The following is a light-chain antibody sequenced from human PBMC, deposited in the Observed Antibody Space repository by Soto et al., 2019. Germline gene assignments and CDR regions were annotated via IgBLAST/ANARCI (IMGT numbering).Light chain of an antibody. CDR1: QSISSW. Sequence: DIQMTQSPSTLSASVGDRVTITCRASQSISSWFAWYQQKPGRAPKLLIYKASSLETGVPSRFSGSGSGTEFTLIISSLQPDDVASDYCQQYGSSSPWTFGQGTKVEIK. CDR3: QQYGSSSPWT. V-gene: IGKV1-5*03. CDR2: KAS. J-gene: IGKJ1*01.